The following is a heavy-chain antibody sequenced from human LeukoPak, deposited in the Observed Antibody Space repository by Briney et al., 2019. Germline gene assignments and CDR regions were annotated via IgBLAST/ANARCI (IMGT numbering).Heavy chain of an antibody. CDR1: GFTFSSYA. CDR2: ISGSGDST. J-gene: IGHJ4*02. Sequence: GGSLRLSCAASGFTFSSYAMSWVRQAPGKGLEWVSAISGSGDSTYYADSVKGRFTISRDNSKNTLYLQMNSLRAGDTAVYYCATTGHSSSWRYYYDSSGYYSLDYWGQGTLVTVSS. D-gene: IGHD3-22*01. V-gene: IGHV3-23*01. CDR3: ATTGHSSSWRYYYDSSGYYSLDY.